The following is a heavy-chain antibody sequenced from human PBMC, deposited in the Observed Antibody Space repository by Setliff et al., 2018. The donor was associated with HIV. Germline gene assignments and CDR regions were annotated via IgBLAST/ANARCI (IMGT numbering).Heavy chain of an antibody. CDR3: ASEKVAWTVSDSFFEF. Sequence: PSETLSLTCSVSGVSMTNNYWTWIRQSPGKGLEWIGYVHYSGNTRYNPSLKSRVTISVDTSKNKFSLKLSSVTAADTAVYYCASEKVAWTVSDSFFEFWGQGVPVTSPQ. J-gene: IGHJ4*02. CDR1: GVSMTNNY. D-gene: IGHD2-15*01. V-gene: IGHV4-59*01. CDR2: VHYSGNT.